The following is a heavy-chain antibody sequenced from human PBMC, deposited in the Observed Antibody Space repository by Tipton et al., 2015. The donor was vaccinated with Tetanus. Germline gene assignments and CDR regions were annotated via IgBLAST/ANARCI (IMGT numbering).Heavy chain of an antibody. V-gene: IGHV3-30*18. Sequence: SLRLSCAASGFTFSSYGMHWVRQAPGKGLEWVAVISYDGSNKYYADSVKGRFTISRDNSKNTLYLQMNSLRAEDTAVYYCAKSYYDSSMTYYFDYWGQGTLVTVSS. CDR3: AKSYYDSSMTYYFDY. D-gene: IGHD3-22*01. CDR1: GFTFSSYG. CDR2: ISYDGSNK. J-gene: IGHJ4*02.